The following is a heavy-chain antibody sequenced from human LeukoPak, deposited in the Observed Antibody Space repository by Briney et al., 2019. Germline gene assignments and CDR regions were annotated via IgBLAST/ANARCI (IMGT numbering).Heavy chain of an antibody. J-gene: IGHJ3*02. V-gene: IGHV1-69*13. Sequence: ASVKVSCKASGGTFSSYAISWVRQAPGQGLEWMGGIIPIFGTANYAQKFQGRVTITADELTRTAFMELSSLRSEDTAVYYCARELWVGAHPGDAFDIWGQGTMVTVSS. D-gene: IGHD1-26*01. CDR3: ARELWVGAHPGDAFDI. CDR2: IIPIFGTA. CDR1: GGTFSSYA.